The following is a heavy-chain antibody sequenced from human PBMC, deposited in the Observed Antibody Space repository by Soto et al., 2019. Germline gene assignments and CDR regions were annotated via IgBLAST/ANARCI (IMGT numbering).Heavy chain of an antibody. CDR2: INAGNGNT. CDR3: ARKGRGINWFAL. CDR1: GYTFTSYV. D-gene: IGHD3-16*01. J-gene: IGHJ5*02. Sequence: QVQLVQSGADIKKPGASVNLSCRASGYTFTSYVIHWVRQAPGQRPEWLGWINAGNGNTLYSQKFQGRLTITMDTPANTVFVQLSSLRSEDTALYYCARKGRGINWFALWGPGSLVTVSA. V-gene: IGHV1-3*01.